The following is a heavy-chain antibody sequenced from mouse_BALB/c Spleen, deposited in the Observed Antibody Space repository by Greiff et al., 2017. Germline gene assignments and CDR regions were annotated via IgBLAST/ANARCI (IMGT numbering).Heavy chain of an antibody. CDR2: ISSGGGST. Sequence: DVKLVESGGGLVKPGGSLKLSCAASGFAFSSYDMSWVRQTPEKRLEWVAYISSGGGSTYYPDTVKGRFTISRDNAKNTLYLQMSSLKSEDTAMYYCARHRTTVVATDYAMDYWGQGTSVTVSS. D-gene: IGHD1-1*01. J-gene: IGHJ4*01. CDR3: ARHRTTVVATDYAMDY. CDR1: GFAFSSYD. V-gene: IGHV5-12-1*01.